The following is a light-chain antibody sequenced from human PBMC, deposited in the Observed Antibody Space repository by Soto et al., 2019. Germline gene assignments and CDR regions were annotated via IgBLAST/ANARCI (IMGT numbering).Light chain of an antibody. Sequence: QSALTQPASVSGSPGQSITISCTGTSSDIGGLFNYVSWYQQHPGKAPKLLIDDVNVRPSGVYDRFSGSKSGNTASLTIYGLQAEDEAAYFCSSYSSDATHVVFGGGTKLTVL. CDR3: SSYSSDATHVV. CDR2: DVN. J-gene: IGLJ2*01. V-gene: IGLV2-14*03. CDR1: SSDIGGLFNY.